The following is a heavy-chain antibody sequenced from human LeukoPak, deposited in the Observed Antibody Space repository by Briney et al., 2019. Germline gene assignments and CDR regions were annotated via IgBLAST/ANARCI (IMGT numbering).Heavy chain of an antibody. D-gene: IGHD3-9*01. J-gene: IGHJ4*02. V-gene: IGHV4-39*07. CDR2: VYYSGST. CDR3: AIDNDILTGTLGLDC. CDR1: GDSISSSSYY. Sequence: SETLSLTCTVSGDSISSSSYYWGWIRQPPGKGLEWIGSVYYSGSTYYNPSLKSRVTISVNTSKTQLSLKLSSVTAADTAVYYCAIDNDILTGTLGLDCWGQGILVTVSS.